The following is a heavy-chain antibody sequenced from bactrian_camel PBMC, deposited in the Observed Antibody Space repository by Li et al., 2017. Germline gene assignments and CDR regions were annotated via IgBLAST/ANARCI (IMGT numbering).Heavy chain of an antibody. Sequence: HVQLVESGGASVQTGGSLRLSCAASKSTGSSYCMGWFRQAPGERREGVAVMDTGMMGAPHTAYSDAVKGRFTISRGYDGKTLYLEMNGLKSEDTAMYYCATSLDGRCVWEKYYLSPDVFDDWGQGSQVTVS. CDR1: KSTGSSYC. CDR3: ATSLDGRCVWEKYYLSPDVFDD. D-gene: IGHD3*01. CDR2: MDTGMMGAPHT. J-gene: IGHJ4*01. V-gene: IGHV3S1*01.